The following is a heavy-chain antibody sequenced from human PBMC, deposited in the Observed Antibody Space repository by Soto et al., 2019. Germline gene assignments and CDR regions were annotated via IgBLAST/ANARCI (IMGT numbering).Heavy chain of an antibody. V-gene: IGHV3-30*18. CDR1: GFTFSSYG. J-gene: IGHJ4*02. CDR3: AKDGDYSD. D-gene: IGHD4-4*01. CDR2: ISYDGSNK. Sequence: QVQLVESGGGVVQPGRSLRLSCAASGFTFSSYGMHWVRQAPGKGLEWVAVISYDGSNKYYADSVKGRFTISRDNSKNTLYLQMNSLRAEDTAVYYCAKDGDYSDWGQGTLVTVSS.